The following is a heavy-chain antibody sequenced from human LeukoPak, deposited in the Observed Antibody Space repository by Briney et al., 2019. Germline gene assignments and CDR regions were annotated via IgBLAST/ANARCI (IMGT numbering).Heavy chain of an antibody. D-gene: IGHD1-26*01. CDR3: ARGAITGFDY. Sequence: LLGWINPNSGGTRYAQKFQGRVTMTRGMSISTAYMELSRLTSDDTAVYYCARGAITGFDYWGQGTLVIVSS. CDR2: INPNSGGT. V-gene: IGHV1-2*02. J-gene: IGHJ4*02.